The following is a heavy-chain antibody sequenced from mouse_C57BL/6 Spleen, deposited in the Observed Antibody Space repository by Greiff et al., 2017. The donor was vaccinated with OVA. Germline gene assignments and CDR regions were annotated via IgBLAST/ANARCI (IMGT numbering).Heavy chain of an antibody. CDR3: ARDWDARGYFDY. Sequence: QVQLQQSGAELVRPGTSVKVSCKASGYAFTNYLIEWVKQRPGQGLEWIGVINPGSGGTNYNEKFKGKATLTADKSSSTAYMQLSSLTSEDSAVYFCARDWDARGYFDYWGQGTTLTVSS. V-gene: IGHV1-54*01. J-gene: IGHJ2*01. CDR1: GYAFTNYL. D-gene: IGHD4-1*01. CDR2: INPGSGGT.